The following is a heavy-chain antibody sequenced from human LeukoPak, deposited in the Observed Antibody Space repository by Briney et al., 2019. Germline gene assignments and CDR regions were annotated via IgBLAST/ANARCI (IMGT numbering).Heavy chain of an antibody. CDR2: IAISGTYI. V-gene: IGHV3-21*01. D-gene: IGHD1-26*01. CDR1: GFILSDYN. CDR3: TRDVSATARAYDY. Sequence: GGSLRLPCAASGFILSDYNMNWVRQAPGKGLEWVSFIAISGTYITYADSVKGRFTISRENAKNSLYLQMNSLRAEDTAVYYCTRDVSATARAYDYWGQGTLVTVSS. J-gene: IGHJ4*02.